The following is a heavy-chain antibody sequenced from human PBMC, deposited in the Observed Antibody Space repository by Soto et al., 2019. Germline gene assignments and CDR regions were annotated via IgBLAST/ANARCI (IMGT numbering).Heavy chain of an antibody. D-gene: IGHD3-16*01. J-gene: IGHJ4*02. V-gene: IGHV4-39*01. Sequence: SATPSLTCTVPGRSISSNSYYWDWIRQPPGKGLEWIGSLFYSGATYHNPSLQSRVTISVDTSKNQFSLHLSSVTAADTAVYYCVRHAANDPVSGVSDRSGYWGQATLVTV. CDR3: VRHAANDPVSGVSDRSGY. CDR2: LFYSGAT. CDR1: GRSISSNSYY.